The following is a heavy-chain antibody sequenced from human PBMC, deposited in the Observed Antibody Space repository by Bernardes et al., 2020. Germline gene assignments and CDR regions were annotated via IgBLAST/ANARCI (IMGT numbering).Heavy chain of an antibody. V-gene: IGHV3-23*01. CDR1: GITLSNFF. CDR2: ITGSGGST. D-gene: IGHD2-15*01. J-gene: IGHJ5*02. CDR3: APGRSLVA. Sequence: GGSLRLSCTASGITLSNFFMTWVRQAPGKGLEWVSGITGSGGSTFYADSVKGRFTISRDNSKNTLYLLMDSLRAADTARYYCAPGRSLVAWGQGTLVTVSS.